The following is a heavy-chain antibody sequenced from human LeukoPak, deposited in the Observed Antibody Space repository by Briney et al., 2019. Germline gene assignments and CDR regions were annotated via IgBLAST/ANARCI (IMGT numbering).Heavy chain of an antibody. CDR2: INSAGSWT. CDR1: GNYW. CDR3: VSFYGTY. J-gene: IGHJ4*02. D-gene: IGHD2/OR15-2a*01. V-gene: IGHV3-74*01. Sequence: GSLRLSCVASGNYWMHWVRQAPGKGLVWVSHINSAGSWTSYADSVKGRFTISKDNAKNTVYLQMNSLRAEDTAVYYCVSFYGTYWGRGTLVTVSS.